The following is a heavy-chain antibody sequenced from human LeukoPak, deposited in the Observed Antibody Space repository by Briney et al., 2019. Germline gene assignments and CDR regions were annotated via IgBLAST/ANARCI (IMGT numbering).Heavy chain of an antibody. V-gene: IGHV3-66*01. Sequence: PGGSLRLSCVVSGFTFSSYVMHWVRQAPGKGLEWVSVIYSGGSTYYADSVKGRFTISRDNSKNTLYLQMNSLRAEDTAVYYCARATRDGYNQYYFDYWGQGTLVTVSS. CDR1: GFTFSSYV. CDR3: ARATRDGYNQYYFDY. CDR2: IYSGGST. J-gene: IGHJ4*02. D-gene: IGHD5-24*01.